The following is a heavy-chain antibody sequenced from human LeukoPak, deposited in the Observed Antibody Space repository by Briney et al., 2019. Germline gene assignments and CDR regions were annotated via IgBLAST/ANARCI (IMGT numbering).Heavy chain of an antibody. D-gene: IGHD1-26*01. J-gene: IGHJ4*02. CDR2: INPSGGST. CDR3: ARATGGSPYYFDY. CDR1: GYTFTSYC. Sequence: ASVKVSCKASGYTFTSYCLHWVRQAPGQGLEWMGIINPSGGSTTYAQKFQGRVTMTRDRSAYTVYMELSSLRSEDTAVYYCARATGGSPYYFDYWGQGTLVTVSS. V-gene: IGHV1-46*01.